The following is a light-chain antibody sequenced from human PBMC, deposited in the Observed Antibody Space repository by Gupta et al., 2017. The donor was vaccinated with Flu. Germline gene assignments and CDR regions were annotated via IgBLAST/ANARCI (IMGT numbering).Light chain of an antibody. J-gene: IGKJ1*01. CDR1: QNINNY. Sequence: GDRVTITCRARQNINNYLNWYHQKPGKAPKLLIYAASSLQSGVPSRFSGSGSGTDFTLTISSLQPEDFAIYYCQQSYSTPRTFGQGTKVEIK. V-gene: IGKV1-39*01. CDR2: AAS. CDR3: QQSYSTPRT.